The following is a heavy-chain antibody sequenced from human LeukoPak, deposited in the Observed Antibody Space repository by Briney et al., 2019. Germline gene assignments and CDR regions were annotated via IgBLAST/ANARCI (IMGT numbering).Heavy chain of an antibody. D-gene: IGHD3-10*01. Sequence: SETLSLTCTVSDDSISSSDYYWDWIRQPPGKGLEWIGSIYYTGSTHYNPSLKSRVTISVDTSKNQFSLKLSSVTAADTAVYYCARGRHYYGSGSYYLLDYWGQGTLVTVSS. CDR1: DDSISSSDYY. CDR2: IYYTGST. CDR3: ARGRHYYGSGSYYLLDY. V-gene: IGHV4-39*07. J-gene: IGHJ4*02.